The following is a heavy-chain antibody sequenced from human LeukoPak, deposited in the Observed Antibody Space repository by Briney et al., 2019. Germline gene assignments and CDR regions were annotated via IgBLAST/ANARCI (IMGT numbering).Heavy chain of an antibody. J-gene: IGHJ5*02. CDR3: ARSYNWNYNWFDP. D-gene: IGHD1-7*01. CDR1: GYTFTSYA. Sequence: ASVKVSCKASGYTFTSYAMHWVRQAPGQRLEWMGWINAGNGNTKYSQKFQGRVTITRDTSASTAYMELSSLRSEDTAVYYCARSYNWNYNWFDPRGQGTLVTVSS. V-gene: IGHV1-3*01. CDR2: INAGNGNT.